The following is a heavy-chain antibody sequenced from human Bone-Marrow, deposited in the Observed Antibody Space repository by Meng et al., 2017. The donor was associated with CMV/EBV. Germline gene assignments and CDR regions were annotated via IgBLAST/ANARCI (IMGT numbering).Heavy chain of an antibody. V-gene: IGHV3-23*01. J-gene: IGHJ4*02. CDR3: AKMRRDGYNSGGRFDY. CDR1: GFTFSNFA. D-gene: IGHD5-24*01. CDR2: ISGRGDTT. Sequence: GESLKISCAASGFTFSNFAMSWVRQAPGTGLEWVGAISGRGDTTYYADSVKGRFTISRDNSKNTLYLQMNSLRAEDTAVYYCAKMRRDGYNSGGRFDYWGQGTLVTVSS.